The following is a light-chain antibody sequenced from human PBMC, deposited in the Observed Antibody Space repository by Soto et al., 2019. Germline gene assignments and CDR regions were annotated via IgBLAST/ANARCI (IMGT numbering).Light chain of an antibody. J-gene: IGKJ2*01. V-gene: IGKV3-15*01. CDR2: GAS. Sequence: EIVMTQSPATLSVSPGERATLSCRASQSVSGNFAWYQQNPGQAPRLLIYGASTRATRIPAKFSGSGSGTEFTLSISSLLSEDVGVYYCQLHNQWYPLTFGQGTKLEIK. CDR1: QSVSGN. CDR3: QLHNQWYPLT.